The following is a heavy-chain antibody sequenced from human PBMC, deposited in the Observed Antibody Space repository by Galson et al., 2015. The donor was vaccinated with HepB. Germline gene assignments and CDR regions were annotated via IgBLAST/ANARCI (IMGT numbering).Heavy chain of an antibody. J-gene: IGHJ5*02. Sequence: WVRQAPGQGLEWIGSIYYSGSTYYNPSLKSRATISVDTSKNQFSLRLSSVTAADTAAYYCARDIRGYSYGTNWFDPWGQGTLVTVSS. CDR2: IYYSGST. V-gene: IGHV4-39*07. D-gene: IGHD5-18*01. CDR3: ARDIRGYSYGTNWFDP.